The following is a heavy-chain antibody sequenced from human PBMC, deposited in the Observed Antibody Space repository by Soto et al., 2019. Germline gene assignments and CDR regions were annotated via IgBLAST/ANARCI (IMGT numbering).Heavy chain of an antibody. J-gene: IGHJ4*02. Sequence: SETLSLTCTVSGGSISSGDYYWSWIRQPPGKGLEWIGYIYYSGSTYYNPSLKSRVTISVDTSKNQFSLKLSSVTAADTAVYYCARVVWFGELYSPQYYFDYWGQGTLVTV. CDR2: IYYSGST. D-gene: IGHD3-10*01. V-gene: IGHV4-30-4*01. CDR3: ARVVWFGELYSPQYYFDY. CDR1: GGSISSGDYY.